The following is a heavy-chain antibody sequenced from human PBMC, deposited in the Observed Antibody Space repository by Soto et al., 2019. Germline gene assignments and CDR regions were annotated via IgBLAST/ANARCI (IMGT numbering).Heavy chain of an antibody. CDR3: ARELDILTGYYTPNYYYYGMDV. D-gene: IGHD3-9*01. CDR1: GDSVSSNSAA. J-gene: IGHJ6*02. CDR2: TYYRSKWYN. V-gene: IGHV6-1*01. Sequence: PSQTLSLTCAISGDSVSSNSAAWNWIRQSPSRGLEWLGRTYYRSKWYNDYAVSVKSRITINPDTSKNQFSLQLNSVTPEDMAVYYCARELDILTGYYTPNYYYYGMDVWGQGTTVTVSS.